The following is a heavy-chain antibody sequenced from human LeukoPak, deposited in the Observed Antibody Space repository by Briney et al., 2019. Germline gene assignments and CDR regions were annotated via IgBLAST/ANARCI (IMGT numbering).Heavy chain of an antibody. CDR3: TRQFCGWLQLFDY. D-gene: IGHD5-24*01. V-gene: IGHV3-66*04. CDR1: GFTVSSKY. Sequence: PGGSLRLSCAASGFTVSSKYMSWVRQAPGKGLEWVSVIYNGGSTYYSDFVKGRFTISRDNSKNTVYLQMNSLRAEDTAVYYCTRQFCGWLQLFDYCGQGTLVTVSS. CDR2: IYNGGST. J-gene: IGHJ4*02.